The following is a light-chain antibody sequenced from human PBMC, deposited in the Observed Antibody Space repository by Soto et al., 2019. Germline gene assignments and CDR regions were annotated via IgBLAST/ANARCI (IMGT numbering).Light chain of an antibody. CDR2: DTF. V-gene: IGKV3-11*01. J-gene: IGKJ1*01. CDR1: QSVSNY. CDR3: QQRAGWPRT. Sequence: IVLTQSPATLSLSPGERATLSCRASQSVSNYLTWYQQKPGQAPRLLVYDTFNRANGIPARFSGSGSDTDFTLTISSLEPEDFAVYYCQQRAGWPRTFGQGTKVDI.